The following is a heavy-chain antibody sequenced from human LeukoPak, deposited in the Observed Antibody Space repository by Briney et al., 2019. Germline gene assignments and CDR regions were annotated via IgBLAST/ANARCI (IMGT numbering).Heavy chain of an antibody. CDR1: GFTFSSYG. Sequence: GGSLRLSCAASGFTFSSYGMHWVRQAPGKGLEWVAFIRYDGSNKYYADSVKGRFTISRDNSKNTLYLQMNSLRAEDTAVYYCAKDAVSGYYYPDYWGQGTLVTVSS. D-gene: IGHD3-22*01. CDR3: AKDAVSGYYYPDY. J-gene: IGHJ4*02. V-gene: IGHV3-30*02. CDR2: IRYDGSNK.